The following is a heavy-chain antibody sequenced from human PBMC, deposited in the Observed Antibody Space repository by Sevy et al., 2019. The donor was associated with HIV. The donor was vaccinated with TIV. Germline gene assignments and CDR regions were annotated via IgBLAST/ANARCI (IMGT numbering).Heavy chain of an antibody. J-gene: IGHJ6*02. CDR3: ARQYCSGGSCYQFSNYYYYGMDV. D-gene: IGHD2-15*01. Sequence: SETLSLTCTVSGGSISSSSYYWGWIRQPPGKGLEWIGSIYYSGSTYYNPSLKSRVTISVDTSKNQFSLKLSSVTAADTAVYYCARQYCSGGSCYQFSNYYYYGMDVWGQGTTVTVSS. CDR2: IYYSGST. CDR1: GGSISSSSYY. V-gene: IGHV4-39*01.